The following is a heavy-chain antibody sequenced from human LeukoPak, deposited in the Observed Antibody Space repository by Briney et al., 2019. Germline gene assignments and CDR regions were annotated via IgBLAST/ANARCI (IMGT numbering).Heavy chain of an antibody. J-gene: IGHJ4*02. CDR1: GFTFSSYA. CDR3: ARDSYYSNSSGYLY. V-gene: IGHV3-23*01. Sequence: GGSLRLSCVASGFTFSSYAISWVRQAPGKGLEWVSVISGSGGSTYYADSVKGRFTISRDNAKNSLYLQMNSLRAEDTAVYYCARDSYYSNSSGYLYWGQGSLVTVSS. CDR2: ISGSGGST. D-gene: IGHD3-22*01.